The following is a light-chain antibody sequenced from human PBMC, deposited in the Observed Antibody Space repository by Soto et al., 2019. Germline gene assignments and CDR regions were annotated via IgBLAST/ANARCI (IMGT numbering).Light chain of an antibody. Sequence: DIQMTQSPSSVSAPVGDRVTITCRASQGISSYLAWYQQKPGKAPNLLIYAASSLHSGVPSRFGGSGSGTDFTLTISSLQPEDFATYYCQQANSFPLTFGGGTKVEIK. J-gene: IGKJ4*01. CDR2: AAS. CDR3: QQANSFPLT. CDR1: QGISSY. V-gene: IGKV1-12*01.